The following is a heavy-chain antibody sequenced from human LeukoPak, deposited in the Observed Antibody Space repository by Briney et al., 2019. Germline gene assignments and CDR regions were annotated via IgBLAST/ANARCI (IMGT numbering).Heavy chain of an antibody. CDR2: ISSTGGTT. D-gene: IGHD4/OR15-4a*01. V-gene: IGHV3-23*01. Sequence: GGSLRLSCAASGITFSSYGMSWVRQAPGKGLEWVSSISSTGGTTYYADSVKGRFTISRDNSKHTLYLQMNSLKTEDTAVYYCTRLSKQTDAFDIWGQGTMVTVSS. CDR3: TRLSKQTDAFDI. CDR1: GITFSSYG. J-gene: IGHJ3*02.